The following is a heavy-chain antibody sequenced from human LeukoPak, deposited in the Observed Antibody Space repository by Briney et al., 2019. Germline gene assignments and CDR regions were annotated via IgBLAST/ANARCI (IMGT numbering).Heavy chain of an antibody. CDR2: IHSSGSA. V-gene: IGHV4-59*01. CDR1: GASITTYY. D-gene: IGHD1-26*01. CDR3: ARDILDVGATHYFDY. Sequence: SETLSLTCTVSGASITTYYWSWIRQPPGKGLEYIGQIHSSGSANYNPSLKSRVSMSLDASKNQFSLTVSSVTAADTAIYYCARDILDVGATHYFDYWGQGSLLTVSS. J-gene: IGHJ4*02.